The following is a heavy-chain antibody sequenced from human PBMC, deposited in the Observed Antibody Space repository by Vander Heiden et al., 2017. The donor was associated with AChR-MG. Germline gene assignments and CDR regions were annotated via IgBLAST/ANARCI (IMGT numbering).Heavy chain of an antibody. CDR3: ARGRIVGATIALLDY. Sequence: QVQLQQWGAGLLTPSETLSLTCAVYGGSFSGYYWRWIRQPPGKGLEWIGEINHSGSTNYSPSLKSRVTISVDTSKNQFSLKLSSVTAADTAVYYCARGRIVGATIALLDYWGQGTLVTVSS. V-gene: IGHV4-34*01. J-gene: IGHJ4*02. D-gene: IGHD1-26*01. CDR1: GGSFSGYY. CDR2: INHSGST.